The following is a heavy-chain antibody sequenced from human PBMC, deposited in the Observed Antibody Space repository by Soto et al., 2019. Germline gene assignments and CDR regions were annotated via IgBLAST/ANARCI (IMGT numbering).Heavy chain of an antibody. V-gene: IGHV4-31*03. CDR3: ARGVYYDILTGYRAGRYNWFDP. Sequence: PSETLSLTCTVSGGSISSGGYYWRWIRQHPGKGLEWIGYIYYSGSTYYNPSLKSRVTISVDTSKNQFSLKLSSVTAADTAVYYCARGVYYDILTGYRAGRYNWFDPWGQGTLVTVSS. J-gene: IGHJ5*02. D-gene: IGHD3-9*01. CDR2: IYYSGST. CDR1: GGSISSGGYY.